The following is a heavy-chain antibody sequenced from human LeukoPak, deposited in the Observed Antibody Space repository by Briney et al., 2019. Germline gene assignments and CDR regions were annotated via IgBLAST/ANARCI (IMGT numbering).Heavy chain of an antibody. CDR1: VFTFSSYA. D-gene: IGHD3-16*01. CDR2: ISRSGGST. Sequence: PGGPLTLSCAASVFTFSSYAMRWVPQAPGKGGEWVSAISRSGGSTNYADSVKGQLNISRDNYKNTLYLQMNSLRAGDTAVYYCAKGLGDGMGLFDYRGQGTPVTVSS. J-gene: IGHJ4*02. CDR3: AKGLGDGMGLFDY. V-gene: IGHV3-23*01.